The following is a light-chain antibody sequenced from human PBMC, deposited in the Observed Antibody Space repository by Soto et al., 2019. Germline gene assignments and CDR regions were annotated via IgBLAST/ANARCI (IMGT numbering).Light chain of an antibody. CDR1: TSNTGAGYD. Sequence: QSVLTQPPSVSGAPGQRVTISCTGTTSNTGAGYDVHWYQQLPGTAPKLLIYGNNNRPSGVPDRFSGSKSGTSASLAITGLQAEDEADYYCQSYDSSLSGSVVFGGGTKLTVL. CDR2: GNN. V-gene: IGLV1-40*01. CDR3: QSYDSSLSGSVV. J-gene: IGLJ2*01.